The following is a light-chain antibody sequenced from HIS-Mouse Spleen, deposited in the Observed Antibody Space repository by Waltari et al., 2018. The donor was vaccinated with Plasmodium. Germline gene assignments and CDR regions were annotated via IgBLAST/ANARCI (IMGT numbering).Light chain of an antibody. CDR3: CSYAGSSTFVV. Sequence: QSALTQPASVSGSPGQPITISCTGTSSDVGRYNLVSWYQQHPGKAPKLMIYEGSKRRTGVMNRFFGAKSVNTGSLTISGRQAEDEADYYCCSYAGSSTFVVFGGGTKLTVL. V-gene: IGLV2-23*03. CDR1: SSDVGRYNL. CDR2: EGS. J-gene: IGLJ2*01.